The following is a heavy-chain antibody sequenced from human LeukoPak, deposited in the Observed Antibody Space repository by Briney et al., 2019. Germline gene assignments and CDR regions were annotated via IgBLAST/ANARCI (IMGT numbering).Heavy chain of an antibody. CDR1: GFTFSSYW. Sequence: PGGSLRLSCAASGFTFSSYWMHWVRQAPGKGLVWVSRINTDGSSTSYADSVKGRFTISRDNAKNTLYLQMNSLRAEDTAVYYCASSPSSSWWYYYYMDVWGKGTTVTVSS. D-gene: IGHD6-13*01. CDR2: INTDGSST. V-gene: IGHV3-74*01. J-gene: IGHJ6*03. CDR3: ASSPSSSWWYYYYMDV.